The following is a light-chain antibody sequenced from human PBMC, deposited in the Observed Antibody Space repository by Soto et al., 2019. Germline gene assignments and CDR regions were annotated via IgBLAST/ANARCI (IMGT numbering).Light chain of an antibody. CDR3: QHYHSYPIT. J-gene: IGKJ5*01. Sequence: DIQMTQSPSSLSASVGDRVTITCRASQDITNYLAWFQQKPGQAPKSLIYTASSLQSGVPSKFSGSGSGTDFTLTISSLQPEDFATYYCQHYHSYPITFGQGTRLEIK. CDR2: TAS. CDR1: QDITNY. V-gene: IGKV1-16*02.